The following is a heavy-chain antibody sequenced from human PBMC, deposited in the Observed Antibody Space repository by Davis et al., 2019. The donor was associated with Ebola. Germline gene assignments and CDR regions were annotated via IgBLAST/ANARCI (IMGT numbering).Heavy chain of an antibody. Sequence: ASVKVSCKASGYTFTTYFMHWVRQAPGQGLEWMGIIYPSGGNSRYTQRLQDRLTMTSDTSTRTVYMELSNLRSEDTAVYYCARDGAAHNFDHWAQGTLVTVSS. CDR1: GYTFTTYF. V-gene: IGHV1-46*01. J-gene: IGHJ4*02. CDR2: IYPSGGNS. CDR3: ARDGAAHNFDH. D-gene: IGHD2-15*01.